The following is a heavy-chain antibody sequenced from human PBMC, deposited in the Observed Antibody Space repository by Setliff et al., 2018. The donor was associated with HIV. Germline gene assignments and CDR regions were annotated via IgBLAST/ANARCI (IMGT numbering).Heavy chain of an antibody. CDR3: ARIYCSSTSCPTHY. V-gene: IGHV3-30*04. CDR1: GFTFSNYA. J-gene: IGHJ4*02. D-gene: IGHD2-2*01. CDR2: ISYDGSDK. Sequence: GGSLRLSCAASGFTFSNYAMHWVRQAPVKGLEWVAVISYDGSDKYYADSVKGRFTISRDNSKNTVYLQMNSLRVEDTAVYYCARIYCSSTSCPTHYWGQGTLVTVSS.